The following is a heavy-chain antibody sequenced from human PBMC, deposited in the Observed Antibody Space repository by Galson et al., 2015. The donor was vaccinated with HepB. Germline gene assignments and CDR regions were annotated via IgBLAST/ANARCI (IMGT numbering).Heavy chain of an antibody. V-gene: IGHV4-31*03. CDR1: GGSINSGGYY. D-gene: IGHD1-26*01. CDR2: IYYSGST. Sequence: TLSLTCTVSGGSINSGGYYWSWIRQHPGKGLEWIGYIYYSGSTYYNPSLKTRVTISLDTSKNQFSLKLSSVTAADTAVYYCASRGWGGGSYPFFDYWGQGILVTVSS. CDR3: ASRGWGGGSYPFFDY. J-gene: IGHJ4*02.